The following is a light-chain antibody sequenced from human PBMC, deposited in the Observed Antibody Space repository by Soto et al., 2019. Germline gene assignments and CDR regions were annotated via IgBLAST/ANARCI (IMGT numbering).Light chain of an antibody. J-gene: IGKJ1*01. Sequence: EIVLTQSPATLSLSPGERATLSCRASQSVSSYLAWYQQKPGQAPRLLIYDASNRATGIPARFSGSGSGTDFTLTISSLEPEDLAVDYCQQRSNWPTFGQGTKVEIK. CDR3: QQRSNWPT. V-gene: IGKV3-11*01. CDR1: QSVSSY. CDR2: DAS.